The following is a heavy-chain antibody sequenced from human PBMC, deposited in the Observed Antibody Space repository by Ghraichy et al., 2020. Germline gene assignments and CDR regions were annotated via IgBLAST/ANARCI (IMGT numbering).Heavy chain of an antibody. V-gene: IGHV4-39*01. J-gene: IGHJ4*02. Sequence: SETLSLTCTVSGGSISTSRSYWGWIRQPPGKGLEWIGSTYHHGSTYYNPSFKGRVVISVDASKNQFSLRLSTVTASDTSVYYCVRHLSYYDSSGQTGDRFDFWGLGTLVTVSS. CDR2: TYHHGST. D-gene: IGHD3-22*01. CDR1: GGSISTSRSY. CDR3: VRHLSYYDSSGQTGDRFDF.